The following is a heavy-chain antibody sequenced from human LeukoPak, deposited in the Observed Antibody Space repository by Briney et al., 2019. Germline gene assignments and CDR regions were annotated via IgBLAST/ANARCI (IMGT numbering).Heavy chain of an antibody. V-gene: IGHV4-39*01. Sequence: PSETLSLTCTVSGGSISSSSYYWGWIRQPPGKGLEWIGSIYYSGSTYYNPSLKSRVTISVDTSKNQFSLKLSSVTAADTAVYYCARGRGAAWFDYWGQGTLVTVSP. CDR2: IYYSGST. CDR1: GGSISSSSYY. D-gene: IGHD3-10*01. J-gene: IGHJ4*02. CDR3: ARGRGAAWFDY.